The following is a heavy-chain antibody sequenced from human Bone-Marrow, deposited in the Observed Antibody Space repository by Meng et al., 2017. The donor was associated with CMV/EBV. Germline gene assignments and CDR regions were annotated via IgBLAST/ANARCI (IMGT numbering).Heavy chain of an antibody. CDR3: ARVEIWYDSSGYYLSY. J-gene: IGHJ4*02. V-gene: IGHV1-2*02. CDR1: GYTFTGYY. Sequence: ASVKVSCKASGYTFTGYYMHWVRQAPGRGLEWMGWINPNSGGTNYAQKFQGRVTMTRDTSISTAYMELSRLRSDDTAVYYCARVEIWYDSSGYYLSYWGQGTLVTVSS. D-gene: IGHD3-22*01. CDR2: INPNSGGT.